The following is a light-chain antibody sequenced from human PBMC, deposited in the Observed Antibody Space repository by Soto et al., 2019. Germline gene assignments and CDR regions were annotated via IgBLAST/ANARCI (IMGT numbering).Light chain of an antibody. Sequence: QSVLTQPASVSGSPGQSITISCTGTSSDVGKYNLVSWYQQHPGKAPKLIIYEGTKRPSGVSNRFSGSKSGNTASLTISGLQPEDEADYHCSSYTSSSTPWVFGGGTKVTVL. J-gene: IGLJ3*02. CDR2: EGT. V-gene: IGLV2-14*02. CDR1: SSDVGKYNL. CDR3: SSYTSSSTPWV.